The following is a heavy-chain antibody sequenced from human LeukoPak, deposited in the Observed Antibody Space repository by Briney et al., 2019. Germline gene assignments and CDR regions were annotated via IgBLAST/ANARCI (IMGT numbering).Heavy chain of an antibody. Sequence: GGSLRLSCAASGFTFSSYTMNWVRQALGQGLEWVSTISDPHSGSQTHYADSVKGRFTISRDDSQNTVYLQMDSLRAEDTAVYYCTTRLRHHFDYWGQGTQVTVSS. CDR1: GFTFSSYT. CDR2: ISDPHSGSQT. D-gene: IGHD2-15*01. J-gene: IGHJ4*02. CDR3: TTRLRHHFDY. V-gene: IGHV3-23*01.